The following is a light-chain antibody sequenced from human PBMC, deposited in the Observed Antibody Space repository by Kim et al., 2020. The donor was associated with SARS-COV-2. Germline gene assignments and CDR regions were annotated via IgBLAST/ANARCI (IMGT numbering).Light chain of an antibody. Sequence: QRVTLSCTGSSSNIGAGYDVHWYQQLPVTAPKPLIYGNSNRPSGVPDRFSGSKSGTSASLAITGLQAEDEADYYCQSYDSSLSGVVFGGGTQLTVL. CDR2: GNS. J-gene: IGLJ2*01. CDR3: QSYDSSLSGVV. CDR1: SSNIGAGYD. V-gene: IGLV1-40*01.